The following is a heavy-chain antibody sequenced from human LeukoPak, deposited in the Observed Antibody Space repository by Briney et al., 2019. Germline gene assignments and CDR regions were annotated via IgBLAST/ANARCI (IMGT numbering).Heavy chain of an antibody. CDR2: ISGSGGST. CDR3: ARDAEDDSSGYYLDY. CDR1: GFTFSSYA. V-gene: IGHV3-23*01. D-gene: IGHD3-22*01. J-gene: IGHJ4*02. Sequence: GGSLRLSCAASGFTFSSYAMSGVRQAPGRGVEWVSAISGSGGSTYYADSVKGRFTISRDNSKNTLYLQMNSLRAEDTAVYYCARDAEDDSSGYYLDYWGQGTLVTVSS.